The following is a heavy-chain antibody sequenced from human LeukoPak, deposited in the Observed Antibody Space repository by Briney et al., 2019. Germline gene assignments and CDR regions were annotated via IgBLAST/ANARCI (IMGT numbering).Heavy chain of an antibody. CDR3: AKGLGVVIDFLVFDN. J-gene: IGHJ4*02. V-gene: IGHV3-23*01. CDR1: GFSFSIHD. D-gene: IGHD3-3*01. Sequence: GGSLRLSCAASGFSFSIHDMTWVRQAPGMGLEWVSTISNSDNSTYYADSVKGRFTFSRDNSKNTLYLQMNSLRAEDTAIYYCAKGLGVVIDFLVFDNWGQGTLVTVSS. CDR2: ISNSDNST.